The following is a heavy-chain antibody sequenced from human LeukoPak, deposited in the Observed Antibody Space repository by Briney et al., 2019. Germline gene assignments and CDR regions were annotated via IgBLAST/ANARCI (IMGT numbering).Heavy chain of an antibody. V-gene: IGHV4-4*07. CDR2: IYTSGST. J-gene: IGHJ6*02. Sequence: PSETLSLTCTVSGGSISSYYWSWIRQPAGKGLEWIGRIYTSGSTNYNPSLKSRVTMSVDTSKNQFSLKLSSVTAADTAVYYCARDRPVRGVIIMPKLTYYYYGMDVWGQGTTVTVSS. D-gene: IGHD3-10*02. CDR1: GGSISSYY. CDR3: ARDRPVRGVIIMPKLTYYYYGMDV.